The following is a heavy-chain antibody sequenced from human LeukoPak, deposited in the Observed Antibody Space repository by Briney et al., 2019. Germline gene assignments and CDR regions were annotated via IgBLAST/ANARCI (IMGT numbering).Heavy chain of an antibody. CDR3: ARGHGTYYYGMDV. Sequence: PGRSLRLSCAASGSTFNRFAMHWVRQAPGKGLEWVAVISYDGSNKYYADSVKGRFTISRDNSKNTLYLQMNSLRAEDTAVYYCARGHGTYYYGMDVWGQGTTVTVSS. CDR2: ISYDGSNK. J-gene: IGHJ6*02. D-gene: IGHD1-1*01. CDR1: GSTFNRFA. V-gene: IGHV3-30*04.